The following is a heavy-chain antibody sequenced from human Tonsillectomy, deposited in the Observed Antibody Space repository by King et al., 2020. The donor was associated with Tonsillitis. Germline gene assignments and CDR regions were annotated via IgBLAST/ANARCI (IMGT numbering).Heavy chain of an antibody. CDR2: IRFDGGEK. J-gene: IGHJ6*03. CDR3: AKNRVGGWGNYIIRIPTYVMAV. CDR1: GFTFSSYG. Sequence: QLVQSGGGVVQPGGSLRLSCAASGFTFSSYGIHWVRQAPGKGLEWVAFIRFDGGEKYYTDSVKGRFNISRDNSKNTLYLEMNSLRAEDTAMYYCAKNRVGGWGNYIIRIPTYVMAVGGKGTRSTVPS. V-gene: IGHV3-30*02. D-gene: IGHD3-10*01.